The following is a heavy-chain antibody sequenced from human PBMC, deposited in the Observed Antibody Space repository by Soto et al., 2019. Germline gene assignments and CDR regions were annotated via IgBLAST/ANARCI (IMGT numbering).Heavy chain of an antibody. CDR2: IYWDDDK. J-gene: IGHJ6*02. D-gene: IGHD2-8*02. Sequence: QITLKESGPTLVKPTQTLTLTCTFSGFSLDTSGVGVAWIRQPPGKALEWLTLIYWDDDKRYSPSLRSRLTITKDTSETREVLTNTNMAPVDTATYYVSHVVSRVASDGLDVWGQGTTVTVSS. V-gene: IGHV2-5*02. CDR1: GFSLDTSGVG. CDR3: SHVVSRVASDGLDV.